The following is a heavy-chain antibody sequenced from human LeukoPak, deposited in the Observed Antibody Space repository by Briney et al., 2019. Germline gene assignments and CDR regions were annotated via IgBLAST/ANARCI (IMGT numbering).Heavy chain of an antibody. CDR2: INNDGSST. CDR1: GFIFSSYW. J-gene: IGHJ6*02. CDR3: ARGYYYGMDV. Sequence: GGSLRLSCAAAGFIFSSYWMHWVRQAPGKGLVWVSRINNDGSSTSYADSVKGRFTISRDSAKNTLYLQMNSLRAEDTAVYYGARGYYYGMDVWRQGTTVTVSS. V-gene: IGHV3-74*01.